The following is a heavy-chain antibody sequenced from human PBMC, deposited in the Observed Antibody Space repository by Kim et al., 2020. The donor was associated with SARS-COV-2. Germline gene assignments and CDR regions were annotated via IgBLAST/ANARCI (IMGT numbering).Heavy chain of an antibody. V-gene: IGHV5-51*01. Sequence: ESLKISCKGSGYSFTSYWIGWVRQMPGKGLEWMGIIYPGDSDTRYSPSFQGQVTISADKSISTAYLQWSSLKASDTAMYYCARLRGAEDFDWLVGAFDYWGQGTLVTVSS. CDR1: GYSFTSYW. J-gene: IGHJ4*02. CDR2: IYPGDSDT. CDR3: ARLRGAEDFDWLVGAFDY. D-gene: IGHD3-9*01.